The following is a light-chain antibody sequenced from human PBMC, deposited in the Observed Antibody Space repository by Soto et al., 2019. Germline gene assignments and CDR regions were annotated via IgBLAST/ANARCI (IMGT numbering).Light chain of an antibody. CDR2: EVS. CDR3: SSYTSSTTLV. CDR1: SSDVGGYNF. V-gene: IGLV2-14*01. Sequence: QSALTQPASVSGSPGQSITISCTGTSSDVGGYNFVSWYQHNPGKAPKLMLFEVSNRPSGLSNRFSGSKSGNTASLTISGLQAEDEADYYCSSYTSSTTLVFGGGTQLTVL. J-gene: IGLJ2*01.